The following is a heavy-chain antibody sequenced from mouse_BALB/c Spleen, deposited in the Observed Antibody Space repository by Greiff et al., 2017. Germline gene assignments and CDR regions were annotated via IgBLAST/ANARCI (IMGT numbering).Heavy chain of an antibody. Sequence: EVQLQQSGAELVRSGASVKLSCTASGFNITDYYMHWVKQRPEQGLEWIGWIDPENGDTEYAPKFQGKATMTADTSSNTAYLQLSSLTSEDTAVYYCIRWLLPYAMDYWGQGTSVTVSS. V-gene: IGHV14-4*02. CDR3: IRWLLPYAMDY. CDR2: IDPENGDT. J-gene: IGHJ4*01. CDR1: GFNITDYY. D-gene: IGHD2-3*01.